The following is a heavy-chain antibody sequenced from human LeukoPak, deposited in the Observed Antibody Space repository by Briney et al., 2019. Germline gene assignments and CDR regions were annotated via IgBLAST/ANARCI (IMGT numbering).Heavy chain of an antibody. CDR2: MSGSGDHI. D-gene: IGHD3-10*01. CDR3: AKVPGDHIGSGRSGY. J-gene: IGHJ4*02. Sequence: GSLRLSCAASGLSFSSQAMTWVRQAPGKGLEWVSAMSGSGDHIYYADSVKGRFTISRDNSRDTLYLQMNRLRAEDTAIYYCAKVPGDHIGSGRSGYWGQGTLVTVSS. V-gene: IGHV3-23*01. CDR1: GLSFSSQA.